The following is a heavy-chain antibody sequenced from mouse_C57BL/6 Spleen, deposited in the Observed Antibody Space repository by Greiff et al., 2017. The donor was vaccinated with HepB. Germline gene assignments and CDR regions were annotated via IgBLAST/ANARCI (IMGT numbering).Heavy chain of an antibody. CDR2: IYPRSGNT. V-gene: IGHV1-81*01. CDR1: GYTFTSYG. J-gene: IGHJ2*01. D-gene: IGHD2-10*01. Sequence: QVQLQQSGAELARPGASVKLSCKASGYTFTSYGISWVKQRTGQGLEWIGEIYPRSGNTYYNEKFKGKATLTADKSSSTGYMELRSLTSEDSAVYFCARWAYYGNGGDYWGQGTTLTVSS. CDR3: ARWAYYGNGGDY.